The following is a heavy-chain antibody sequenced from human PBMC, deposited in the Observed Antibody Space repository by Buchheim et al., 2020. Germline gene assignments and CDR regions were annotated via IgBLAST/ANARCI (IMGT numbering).Heavy chain of an antibody. CDR3: ATQLYYYGSGSYQSDY. CDR1: GGSISSSSYY. D-gene: IGHD3-10*01. V-gene: IGHV4-39*07. Sequence: QLQLQESGPGLVKPSETLSLTCTVSGGSISSSSYYWGWIRQPPGKGLEWIGSIYYSGSTYYDPSLKSRVTISVDTSKNQFSLKLSSVTAADTAVYYCATQLYYYGSGSYQSDYWGQGTL. J-gene: IGHJ4*02. CDR2: IYYSGST.